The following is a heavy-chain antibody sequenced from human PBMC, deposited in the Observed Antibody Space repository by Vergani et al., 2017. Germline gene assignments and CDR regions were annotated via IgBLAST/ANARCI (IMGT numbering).Heavy chain of an antibody. V-gene: IGHV4-59*02. Sequence: QVKLQESGPGLVKPSETLSLTCTVSGASVNSYYWSWIRQPPGKELEWIGYMYHSGSTNYNPSLETRVTISGDTSKNQFSLKLNSVTAADTAVYYCARDTFXFDSENYDDVFDSWGQGTMVIVSS. CDR3: ARDTFXFDSENYDDVFDS. D-gene: IGHD3-16*01. CDR2: MYHSGST. CDR1: GASVNSYY. J-gene: IGHJ3*02.